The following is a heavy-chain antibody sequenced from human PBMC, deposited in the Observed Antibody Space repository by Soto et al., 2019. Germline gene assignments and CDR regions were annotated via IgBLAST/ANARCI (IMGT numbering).Heavy chain of an antibody. CDR1: GFTFSSYG. CDR3: AKVSTGRSKSPIDY. V-gene: IGHV3-30*18. J-gene: IGHJ4*02. CDR2: ISYDGSNK. D-gene: IGHD2-2*01. Sequence: GGSLRLSCAASGFTFSSYGMHWVRQAPGKGLEWVAVISYDGSNKYYADSVKGRFTISRDNSKNTLYLQMNSLRAEDTAVYYCAKVSTGRSKSPIDYWGQGTLVTVSS.